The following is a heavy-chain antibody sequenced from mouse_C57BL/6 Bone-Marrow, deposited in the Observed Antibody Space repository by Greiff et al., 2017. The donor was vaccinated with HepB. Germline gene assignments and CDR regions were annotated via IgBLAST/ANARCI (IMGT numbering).Heavy chain of an antibody. CDR1: GYTFTNNW. V-gene: IGHV1-55*01. J-gene: IGHJ3*01. CDR2: VFPGSGGS. CDR3: ARAGYSFAY. Sequence: QVQLKQPGAELVKPGASVKMSCRASGYTFTNNWITWVRQRPGQGLEWIGDVFPGSGGSNNNEKFKRRATLTVDTSSSTAYMQLSSLTSEDSAVYYCARAGYSFAYWGQGTLVTVSA. D-gene: IGHD2-3*01.